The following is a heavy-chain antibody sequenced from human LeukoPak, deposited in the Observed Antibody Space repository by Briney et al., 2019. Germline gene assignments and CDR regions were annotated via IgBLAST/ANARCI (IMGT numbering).Heavy chain of an antibody. CDR3: ASGLLWFGESPKIDY. J-gene: IGHJ4*02. CDR2: VYHSGTT. Sequence: SETLSLTCAVSGGSISSSSWWGWVRQPPGKGRGWSGEVYHSGTTNYNPSLKSRVTISVDKSKSQFSLRLYSVTAADTAVYYCASGLLWFGESPKIDYWGQGTLVTVSS. CDR1: GGSISSSSW. V-gene: IGHV4-4*02. D-gene: IGHD3-10*01.